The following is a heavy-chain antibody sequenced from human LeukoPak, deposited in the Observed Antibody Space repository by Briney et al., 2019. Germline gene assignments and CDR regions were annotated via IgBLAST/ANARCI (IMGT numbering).Heavy chain of an antibody. Sequence: GASVKVSCKASGYTFTSYGISWVRQAPGQGLEWMGWINPNSGGTNYAQKFQGRVTMTRDTSISTAYMELSRLRSDDTAVYYCARVGVLWIAVAGTLFDYWGQGTLVTVSS. CDR3: ARVGVLWIAVAGTLFDY. D-gene: IGHD6-19*01. J-gene: IGHJ4*02. V-gene: IGHV1-2*02. CDR2: INPNSGGT. CDR1: GYTFTSYG.